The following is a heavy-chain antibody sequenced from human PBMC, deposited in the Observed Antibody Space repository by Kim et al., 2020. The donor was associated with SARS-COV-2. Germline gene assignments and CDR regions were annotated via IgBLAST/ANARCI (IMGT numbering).Heavy chain of an antibody. V-gene: IGHV4-39*07. J-gene: IGHJ4*02. Sequence: SETLSLTCTVSGGSISSSSYYWGWIRQPPGKGLEWIGSIYYSGSTYYNPSLKSRVTISVDTSKNQFSLKLSSVTAADTAVYYCARAWYDYGTPRGGEYYFDYWGQGTLVTVSS. D-gene: IGHD4-17*01. CDR3: ARAWYDYGTPRGGEYYFDY. CDR1: GGSISSSSYY. CDR2: IYYSGST.